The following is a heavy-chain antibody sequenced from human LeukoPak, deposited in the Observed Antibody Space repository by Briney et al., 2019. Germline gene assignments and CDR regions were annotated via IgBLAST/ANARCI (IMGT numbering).Heavy chain of an antibody. CDR2: ISPLFGSA. CDR3: ARGYAFDY. V-gene: IGHV1-69*13. Sequence: GASVKVSCKASGGTFSRYTLNWVRQAPGQGLEWMGGISPLFGSAKCAQKFQGRVTITADESTSTAYMELSSLRSEDTAVYYCARGYAFDYWGQGTLVTVSS. D-gene: IGHD3-16*01. J-gene: IGHJ4*02. CDR1: GGTFSRYT.